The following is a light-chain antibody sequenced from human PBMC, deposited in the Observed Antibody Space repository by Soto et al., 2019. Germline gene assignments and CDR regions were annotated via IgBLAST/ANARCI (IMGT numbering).Light chain of an antibody. CDR2: AAS. V-gene: IGKV3-20*01. Sequence: EIVMTQSPDTLSLFPGERATLSCRASQRVSSTYLAWYQQKPGQAPRPLISAASSRATGTPDRFSGSGSGTDFTLTISRLEPEDFAVYYCQQYGSSRWTFGQGTKV. CDR3: QQYGSSRWT. J-gene: IGKJ1*01. CDR1: QRVSSTY.